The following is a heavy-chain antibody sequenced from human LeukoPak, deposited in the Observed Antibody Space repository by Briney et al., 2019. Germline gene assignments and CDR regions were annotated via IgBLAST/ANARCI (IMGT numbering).Heavy chain of an antibody. CDR3: ARVRGPSKGILDIVVVPAANARTFDP. CDR2: MNPNSGNT. Sequence: ASVKVSCKASGYTFTSYDINWVRQATGQGLEWMGWMNPNSGNTGYAQKFQGRVTMTRNTSMSTAYMELSSLRSEETAVYYCARVRGPSKGILDIVVVPAANARTFDPWGQGTLVTVSS. V-gene: IGHV1-8*01. D-gene: IGHD2-2*01. J-gene: IGHJ5*02. CDR1: GYTFTSYD.